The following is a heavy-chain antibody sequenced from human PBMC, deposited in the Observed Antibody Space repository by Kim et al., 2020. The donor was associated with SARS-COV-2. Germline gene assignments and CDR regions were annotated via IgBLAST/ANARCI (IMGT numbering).Heavy chain of an antibody. D-gene: IGHD6-19*01. J-gene: IGHJ4*02. CDR3: ARGLYSSGWYGY. CDR1: GFTFSSYS. Sequence: GGSLRLSCAASGFTFSSYSMNWVRQAPGKGLEWVSSISSSSSYIYYADSVKGRFTISRDNAKNSLYLQMNSLRAEDTAVYYCARGLYSSGWYGYWGQGTLVTVSS. CDR2: ISSSSSYI. V-gene: IGHV3-21*01.